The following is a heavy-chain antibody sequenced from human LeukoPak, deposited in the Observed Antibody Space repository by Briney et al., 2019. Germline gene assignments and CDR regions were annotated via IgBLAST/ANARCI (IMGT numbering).Heavy chain of an antibody. Sequence: ASVKVSCKASGYTFTGYYMHWVRQAPGQRLEWMGRINPNSGGTNYAQKFQGRVTMTRDTSISTAYMELSRLRSDDTAVYYCASRCSGGSCQRIFDYWGQGTLVTVSS. CDR2: INPNSGGT. CDR1: GYTFTGYY. D-gene: IGHD2-15*01. V-gene: IGHV1-2*06. J-gene: IGHJ4*02. CDR3: ASRCSGGSCQRIFDY.